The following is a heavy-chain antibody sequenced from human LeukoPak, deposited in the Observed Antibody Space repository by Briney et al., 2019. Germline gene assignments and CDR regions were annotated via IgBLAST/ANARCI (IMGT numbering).Heavy chain of an antibody. J-gene: IGHJ3*02. Sequence: PSETLSLTCTVSGGSISSYYWSWIRQPAGKGLEWIGRIYTSGSANYNPSLKSRVTMSVDTSKNQFSLKLSSVTAADTAVYYCARAKPDYDFWSGHIQTLGAFDIWGQGTMVTVSS. CDR2: IYTSGSA. D-gene: IGHD3-3*01. CDR1: GGSISSYY. CDR3: ARAKPDYDFWSGHIQTLGAFDI. V-gene: IGHV4-4*07.